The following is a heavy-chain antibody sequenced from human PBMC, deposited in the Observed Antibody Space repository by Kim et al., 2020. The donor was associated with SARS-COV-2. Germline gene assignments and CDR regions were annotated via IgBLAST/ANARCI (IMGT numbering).Heavy chain of an antibody. D-gene: IGHD3-10*01. V-gene: IGHV5-51*01. J-gene: IGHJ6*02. CDR2: IYPGDSDT. Sequence: GESLKISCKGSGYSFTSYWIGWVRQMPGKGLEWMGIIYPGDSDTRYSPSFQGQVTISADKSISTAYLQWSSLKASDTAMYYCARLLFNYYGSGSYYYYGMDVWGQGTTVTVS. CDR1: GYSFTSYW. CDR3: ARLLFNYYGSGSYYYYGMDV.